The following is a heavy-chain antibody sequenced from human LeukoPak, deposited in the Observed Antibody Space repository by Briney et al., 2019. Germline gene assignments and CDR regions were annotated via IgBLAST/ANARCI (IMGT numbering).Heavy chain of an antibody. CDR3: AADPGYYFDY. Sequence: GGSLRLSCAASGFTFSSYSMNWVRQAPGKGLEWVSSISSSSSYIYYADSVKGRFTISRDNAKSSLYLQMNSLRAEDTAVYYCAADPGYYFDYWGQGTLVTVSA. J-gene: IGHJ4*02. CDR2: ISSSSSYI. D-gene: IGHD1-14*01. V-gene: IGHV3-21*06. CDR1: GFTFSSYS.